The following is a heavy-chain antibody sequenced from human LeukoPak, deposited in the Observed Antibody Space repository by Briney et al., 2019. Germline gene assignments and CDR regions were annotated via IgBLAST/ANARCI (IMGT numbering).Heavy chain of an antibody. J-gene: IGHJ4*02. V-gene: IGHV3-23*01. Sequence: GGSLRLSCAASGFTFNTDAMSWVRQAPGKGLQWVSAISGSGGDTYYDDSVKGRFTISRDNSKNLMYLQMNSLRAEDTALYFCARDSSGWSKNYWGQGTLVTVSS. CDR3: ARDSSGWSKNY. CDR2: ISGSGGDT. D-gene: IGHD6-19*01. CDR1: GFTFNTDA.